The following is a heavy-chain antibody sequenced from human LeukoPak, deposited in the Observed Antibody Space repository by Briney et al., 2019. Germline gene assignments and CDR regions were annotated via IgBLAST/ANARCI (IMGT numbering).Heavy chain of an antibody. CDR2: INPNSGT. CDR1: GYTFSGYS. CDR3: PREEQHQRGRHFEY. J-gene: IGHJ4*02. V-gene: IGHV1-2*02. Sequence: ASVKVSCKASGYTFSGYSIHWVRQGPGQGVEWMGWINPNSGTNYAQNFQGRVTMTSDTSISTAYMELSRLRSDDTAVYYCPREEQHQRGRHFEYWGQGTLVTVSS. D-gene: IGHD6-13*01.